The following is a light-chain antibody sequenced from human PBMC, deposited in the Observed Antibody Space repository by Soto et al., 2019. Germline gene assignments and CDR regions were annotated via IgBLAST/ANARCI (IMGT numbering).Light chain of an antibody. J-gene: IGLJ1*01. CDR1: SSNIGAHYD. Sequence: QAFLTQPPSVSGAPGQRVTISCTGSSSNIGAHYDVHWYQQLPGTAPKLLIYGNSNRPSGVPDRFSGSKSGTSASLAITGLQAEDEADYYCQSYDNSLSVYVFGTGTKVT. CDR3: QSYDNSLSVYV. CDR2: GNS. V-gene: IGLV1-40*01.